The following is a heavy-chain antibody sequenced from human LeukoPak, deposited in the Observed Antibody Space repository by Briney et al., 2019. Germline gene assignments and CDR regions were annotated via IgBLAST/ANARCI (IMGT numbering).Heavy chain of an antibody. CDR2: ISWNSGSI. D-gene: IGHD4-17*01. J-gene: IGHJ4*02. V-gene: IGHV3-9*01. CDR3: AKQNFGDYVFDY. Sequence: GRSLRLSCAASGFTFDDYAMHWVRQAPGKGLEWVSGISWNSGSIGYADSVKGRFTISRDNAKNSLYLQMNSLRAEDTALYYCAKQNFGDYVFDYWGQGTLVTVSS. CDR1: GFTFDDYA.